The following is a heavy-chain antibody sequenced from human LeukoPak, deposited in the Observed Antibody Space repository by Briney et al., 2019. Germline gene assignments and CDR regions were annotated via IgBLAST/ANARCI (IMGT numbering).Heavy chain of an antibody. CDR3: ATSYGGSHFDY. J-gene: IGHJ4*02. Sequence: GGSLKISCKGSGYNFSNYWIAWVRQMPGKGLEWMGLIYPGDSDTRYSPSFQGQVTFSADKSISTAYLQWSSLKASDTAMYYCATSYGGSHFDYWGQGTLVTVSS. D-gene: IGHD2-15*01. V-gene: IGHV5-51*01. CDR2: IYPGDSDT. CDR1: GYNFSNYW.